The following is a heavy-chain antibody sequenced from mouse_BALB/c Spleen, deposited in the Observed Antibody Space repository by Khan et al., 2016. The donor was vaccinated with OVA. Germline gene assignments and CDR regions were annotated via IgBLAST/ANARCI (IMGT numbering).Heavy chain of an antibody. Sequence: QMQLEESGPGLVAPSQSLSITCTVSGFSLTNYGVHWVRQPPGKGLEWLGVIWAGGDTNYNSSLMSRLSISKDYSKSQVFLKMNSLQTDDIAMYYCAREPPSHYFGYRTMDYWGQGTSVTVSS. CDR1: GFSLTNYG. CDR2: IWAGGDT. D-gene: IGHD1-2*01. J-gene: IGHJ4*01. V-gene: IGHV2-9*02. CDR3: AREPPSHYFGYRTMDY.